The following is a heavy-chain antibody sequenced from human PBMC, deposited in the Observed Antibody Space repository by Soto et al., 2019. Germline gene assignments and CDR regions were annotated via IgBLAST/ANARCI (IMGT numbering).Heavy chain of an antibody. V-gene: IGHV1-18*01. J-gene: IGHJ4*02. CDR3: ARFGLVGGYYYDSSGQEFDY. CDR1: GYTFTSYG. Sequence: QVQLVQSGAEVKKPGASVKVSCKASGYTFTSYGISWVRQAPGQGLEWMGWISAYNGNTNYAQKLQGRVTMTTDTSTSTAYMELRSLRSDDTAVYYCARFGLVGGYYYDSSGQEFDYWGPGTLVTVSS. CDR2: ISAYNGNT. D-gene: IGHD3-22*01.